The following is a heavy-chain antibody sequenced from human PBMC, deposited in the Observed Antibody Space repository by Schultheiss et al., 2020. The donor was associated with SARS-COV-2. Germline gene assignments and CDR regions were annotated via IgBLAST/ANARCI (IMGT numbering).Heavy chain of an antibody. CDR3: ARGSSANPFDY. Sequence: GGSLRLYCAASGFTFSSYAMSWVRQAPGKGLEWVSAISGSGGSTYYADSVKGRFTISRDNSKNTLYLQMNSLRAEDTAVYYCARGSSANPFDYWGQGTLVTVSS. CDR2: ISGSGGST. J-gene: IGHJ4*02. V-gene: IGHV3-23*01. D-gene: IGHD1-14*01. CDR1: GFTFSSYA.